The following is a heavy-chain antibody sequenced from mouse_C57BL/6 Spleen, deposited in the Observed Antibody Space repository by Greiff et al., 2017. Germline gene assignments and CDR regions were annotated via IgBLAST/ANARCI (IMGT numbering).Heavy chain of an antibody. Sequence: VQLQQSGPELVKPGASVKIPCKASGYTFTDYNMDWVKQSHGKSLEWIGDINPNNGGTICNQKFKGKATLTVAKYSITAYMELRSLTSVDTAVYYCARRDCTYYAMDYWGQGTSVTVSS. V-gene: IGHV1-18*01. CDR2: INPNNGGT. CDR1: GYTFTDYN. J-gene: IGHJ4*01. CDR3: ARRDCTYYAMDY. D-gene: IGHD2-4*01.